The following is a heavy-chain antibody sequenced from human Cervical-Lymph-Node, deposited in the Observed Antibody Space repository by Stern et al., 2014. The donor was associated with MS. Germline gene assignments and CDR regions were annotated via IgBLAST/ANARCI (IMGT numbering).Heavy chain of an antibody. CDR1: GGTLSSYA. J-gene: IGHJ4*02. D-gene: IGHD6-13*01. Sequence: QLVQSGTEVKKPGSSVKVSCKPSGGTLSSYAINWVRQAPGQGLQWMGGIIPTFGSTNYAQRFQGRLTITADDSTSTAYMELSSLRSEDTAVYFCARLKKQQLGLYYFDSWGQGTLVTVSS. CDR2: IIPTFGST. V-gene: IGHV1-69*01. CDR3: ARLKKQQLGLYYFDS.